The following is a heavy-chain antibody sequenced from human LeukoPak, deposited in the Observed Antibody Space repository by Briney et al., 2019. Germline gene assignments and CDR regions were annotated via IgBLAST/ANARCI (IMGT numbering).Heavy chain of an antibody. CDR2: INPNSGGT. Sequence: ASVKVSCKASGYTFTGYSMHRVRQAPGQGLEWMGRINPNSGGTNYAQKFQGRVTMTRDTSISTAYMELSRLRSDDTAVYYCARIPPTHTEGFDYWGQGTLVTVSS. CDR1: GYTFTGYS. J-gene: IGHJ4*02. V-gene: IGHV1-2*06. CDR3: ARIPPTHTEGFDY.